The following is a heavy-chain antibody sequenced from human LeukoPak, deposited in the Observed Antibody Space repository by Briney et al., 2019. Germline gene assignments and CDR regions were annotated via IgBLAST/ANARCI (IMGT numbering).Heavy chain of an antibody. CDR2: IIPIFGTA. Sequence: SVKVSCKASGGTFSSYAISWVRQTPGQGLEWMGGIIPIFGTANYAQKFQGRVTITADESTSTAYMELSSLRSEDTAVYYCATGYSSGQNWFDPWGQGTLVTVSS. CDR1: GGTFSSYA. J-gene: IGHJ5*02. CDR3: ATGYSSGQNWFDP. V-gene: IGHV1-69*13. D-gene: IGHD6-19*01.